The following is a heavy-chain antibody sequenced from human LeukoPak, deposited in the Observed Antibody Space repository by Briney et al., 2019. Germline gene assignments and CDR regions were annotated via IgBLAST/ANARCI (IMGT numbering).Heavy chain of an antibody. D-gene: IGHD3-22*01. CDR1: GFTFSRYA. CDR2: ISGSGGST. Sequence: GGSLRLSCAASGFTFSRYAMSWVRQAPGKGLEWVSAISGSGGSTYYADSVKGRFTISRDNSKNTLYLQMNSLRAEDTAVYYCAKDFYYDSSGYRPPLSNWFDPWGQGTLVTVSS. CDR3: AKDFYYDSSGYRPPLSNWFDP. V-gene: IGHV3-23*01. J-gene: IGHJ5*02.